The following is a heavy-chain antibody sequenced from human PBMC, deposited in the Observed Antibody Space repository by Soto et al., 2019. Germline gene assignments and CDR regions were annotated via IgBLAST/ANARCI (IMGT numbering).Heavy chain of an antibody. J-gene: IGHJ6*02. Sequence: PSETLSLTCAVYGGSFSGYYWSWIRQPPGKGLEWVGEINHSGSTNYNPSLKSRVTISVDTTKNQLSLKLSSVTAADTAVYYCARGDSTSLYYYYGVDVWGQGTTVTVYS. CDR3: ARGDSTSLYYYYGVDV. V-gene: IGHV4-34*01. D-gene: IGHD6-13*01. CDR2: INHSGST. CDR1: GGSFSGYY.